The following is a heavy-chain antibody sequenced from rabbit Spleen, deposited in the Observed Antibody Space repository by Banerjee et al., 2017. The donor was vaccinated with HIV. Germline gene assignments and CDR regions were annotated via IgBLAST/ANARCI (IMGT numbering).Heavy chain of an antibody. CDR1: GVSFSDKDV. Sequence: QEQLEESGGGLVKPEGSLTLTCKASGVSFSDKDVMCWVRQAPGKGLEWIGIIYPAKGSTDYASWVNGRFTISSDNAQSTVDLKMTSLTAADTATYFCARAIVPWLGLTRLDLWGPGTLVTVS. CDR3: ARAIVPWLGLTRLDL. D-gene: IGHD4-1*01. V-gene: IGHV1S43*01. J-gene: IGHJ3*01. CDR2: IYPAKGST.